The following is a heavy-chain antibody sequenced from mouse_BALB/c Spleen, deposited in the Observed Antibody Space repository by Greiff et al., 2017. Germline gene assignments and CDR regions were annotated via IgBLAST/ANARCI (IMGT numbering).Heavy chain of an antibody. CDR3: ARKGLLPYWYFDV. D-gene: IGHD1-1*01. J-gene: IGHJ1*01. Sequence: VQLQQSGPELVKPGASVKMSCKASGYTFTSYVMHWVKQKPGQGLEWIGYINPYNDGTKYNEKFKGKATLTSDKSSSTAYMELSSLTSEDSAVYYCARKGLLPYWYFDVWGAGTTVTVSS. CDR2: INPYNDGT. CDR1: GYTFTSYV. V-gene: IGHV1-14*01.